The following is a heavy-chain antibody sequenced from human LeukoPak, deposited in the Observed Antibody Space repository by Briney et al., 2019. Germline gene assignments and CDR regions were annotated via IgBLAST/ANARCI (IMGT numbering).Heavy chain of an antibody. CDR1: GGSISSYY. Sequence: PSETLSLTCTVSGGSISSYYWSWIRQPPGKGLEWIGEINHSGSTNYNPSLKSRVTISVDTSKNQFSLKLSSVTAADTAVYYCARVSGIGHWGQGTLVTVSS. V-gene: IGHV4-34*01. J-gene: IGHJ4*02. CDR3: ARVSGIGH. D-gene: IGHD6-13*01. CDR2: INHSGST.